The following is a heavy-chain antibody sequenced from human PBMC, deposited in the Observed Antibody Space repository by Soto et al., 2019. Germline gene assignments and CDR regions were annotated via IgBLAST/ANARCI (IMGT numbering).Heavy chain of an antibody. D-gene: IGHD5-12*01. CDR2: IYSGGST. V-gene: IGHV3-53*04. Sequence: EVQLVESGGGLVQPGGSLRLSCAASGFTVSSNYMSWVRQAPGKGLEWVSVIYSGGSTYYADSVKGRFTISRHNSKNTLYLKMNSLRAEDTAVYYCARDFRYEGFNAFDIWGQGTMVTVSS. CDR1: GFTVSSNY. CDR3: ARDFRYEGFNAFDI. J-gene: IGHJ3*02.